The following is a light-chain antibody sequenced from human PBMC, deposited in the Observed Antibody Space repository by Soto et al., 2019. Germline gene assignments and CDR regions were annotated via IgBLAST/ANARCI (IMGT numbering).Light chain of an antibody. J-gene: IGLJ2*01. CDR1: SSDVGGYNY. CDR2: EVT. Sequence: QSALTQPASVSGSPGQSITISCTGTSSDVGGYNYVSWYQQHPGKAPKLMIYEVTSRPSGVSNRFSGSKSGNTASLTISGLQAEDEADYYCSSYTTSNILVFGGGTKLTVL. CDR3: SSYTTSNILV. V-gene: IGLV2-14*01.